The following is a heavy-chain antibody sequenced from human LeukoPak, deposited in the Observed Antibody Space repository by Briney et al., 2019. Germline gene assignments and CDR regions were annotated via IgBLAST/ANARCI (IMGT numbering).Heavy chain of an antibody. J-gene: IGHJ4*02. CDR3: ARDGGDDVYFDY. CDR1: GFTFSSCG. CDR2: IKQDGSEK. V-gene: IGHV3-7*01. D-gene: IGHD3-16*01. Sequence: GGSLRLSCAASGFTFSSCGFNWVRQAPGKGLEWVANIKQDGSEKYYVDSVKGRFTISRDNAKNSLYLQMNSLRAEDTAVYYCARDGGDDVYFDYWGQGTQVTVSS.